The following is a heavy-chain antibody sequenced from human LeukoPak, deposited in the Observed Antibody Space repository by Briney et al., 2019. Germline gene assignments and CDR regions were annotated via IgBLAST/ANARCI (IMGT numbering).Heavy chain of an antibody. D-gene: IGHD2/OR15-2a*01. CDR3: AGEGGTFAYYFDD. CDR1: GFTVSSKY. Sequence: GGSLRLSCAASGFTVSSKYMNWVRQAPGKGLEWVSVIYTGGSTYYADSVKGRFTISRDNSKNTVYLQMNSLKAEDTAMYYCAGEGGTFAYYFDDWGQGTLVTV. V-gene: IGHV3-66*02. J-gene: IGHJ4*02. CDR2: IYTGGST.